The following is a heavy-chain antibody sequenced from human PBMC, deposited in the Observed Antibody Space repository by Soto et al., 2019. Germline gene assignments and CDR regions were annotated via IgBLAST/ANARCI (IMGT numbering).Heavy chain of an antibody. D-gene: IGHD1-20*01. CDR3: ATSQKGYNWNYFDH. V-gene: IGHV4-39*01. Sequence: SETLSLTCAVSGGSISGSYYYWAWLRQSPGKGPEWIGSVFYTGFTAYNPSLESRVSVSVDTSKSQFSLKLSAVTAADTAVYYCATSQKGYNWNYFDHWGQGALVTVSS. CDR2: VFYTGFT. CDR1: GGSISGSYYY. J-gene: IGHJ4*02.